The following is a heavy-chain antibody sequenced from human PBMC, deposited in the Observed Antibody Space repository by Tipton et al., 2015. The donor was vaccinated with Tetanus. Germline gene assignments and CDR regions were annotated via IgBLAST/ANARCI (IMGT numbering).Heavy chain of an antibody. J-gene: IGHJ4*02. V-gene: IGHV1-18*01. CDR1: GYTFTNYG. CDR3: ARLVRQWLVPEDY. Sequence: QVQLVQSGAEVKKPGASVKVSCKASGYTFTNYGINWVRQAPGQGLEWMGWNSGYSGNTNYAQKLQGRVTMTTDTSTNTAYMELRSLRSDDTAVYYCARLVRQWLVPEDYWGQGTLVTVSS. CDR2: NSGYSGNT. D-gene: IGHD6-19*01.